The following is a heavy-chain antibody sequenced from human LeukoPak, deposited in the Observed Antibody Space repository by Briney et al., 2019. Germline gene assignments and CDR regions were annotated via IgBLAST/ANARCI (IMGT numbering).Heavy chain of an antibody. CDR2: IIPIFGIA. V-gene: IGHV1-69*04. J-gene: IGHJ6*02. Sequence: SVKVSCKASGGTFSSYAISWVRQAPGQGLEWMGRIIPIFGIANYAQKFQGRVTITADKSTSTAYMELSSLRSEDTAVYYCARVMVVAVTPNYYYYGMDVWGQGTTVTVSS. CDR3: ARVMVVAVTPNYYYYGMDV. D-gene: IGHD2-15*01. CDR1: GGTFSSYA.